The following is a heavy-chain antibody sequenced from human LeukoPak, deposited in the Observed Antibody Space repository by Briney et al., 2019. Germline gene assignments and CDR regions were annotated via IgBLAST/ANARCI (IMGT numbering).Heavy chain of an antibody. V-gene: IGHV4-4*07. D-gene: IGHD1-26*01. CDR2: IYISGST. Sequence: SETLSLTCTVSGGSISGHYWTWIRQPAGKGLEWIGRIYISGSTGYNPSLKSRVTMSVDTSKNQFSLKLTSVTAADTAMYYCARSRSGSVTAADIWGQGTMVTVS. J-gene: IGHJ3*02. CDR3: ARSRSGSVTAADI. CDR1: GGSISGHY.